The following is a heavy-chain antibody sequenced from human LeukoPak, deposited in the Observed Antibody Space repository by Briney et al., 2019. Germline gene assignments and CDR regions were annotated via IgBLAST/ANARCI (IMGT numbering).Heavy chain of an antibody. J-gene: IGHJ4*02. Sequence: SETLSLTCTVSGGSISSSSYYWGWIRQPPGKGLEWIGSIYYSGSTCYNPSLKSRVTISVDTSKNQFSLKLSSVTAADTAVYYCGGIVVVITAFDYWGQGTLVTVSS. CDR3: GGIVVVITAFDY. D-gene: IGHD3-22*01. CDR1: GGSISSSSYY. CDR2: IYYSGST. V-gene: IGHV4-39*01.